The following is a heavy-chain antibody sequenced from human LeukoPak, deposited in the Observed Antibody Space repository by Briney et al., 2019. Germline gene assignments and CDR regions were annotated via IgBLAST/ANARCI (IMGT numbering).Heavy chain of an antibody. CDR2: VHYTGNT. D-gene: IGHD6-25*01. V-gene: IGHV4-59*01. CDR3: VRDHAAGWLDP. J-gene: IGHJ5*02. CDR1: GDSITNYS. Sequence: SETLSLTCTVSGDSITNYSWNWIRQPPGKGLEWIGYVHYTGNTDYNPSLKSRVTISADMPKNQFSLKLSSVTPADTAVYYCVRDHAAGWLDPWGQGILVTVSS.